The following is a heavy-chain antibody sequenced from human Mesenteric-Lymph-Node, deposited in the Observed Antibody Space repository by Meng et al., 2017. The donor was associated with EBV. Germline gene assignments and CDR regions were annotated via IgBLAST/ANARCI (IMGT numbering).Heavy chain of an antibody. CDR2: IDHSGRT. CDR3: ARAGSSGYSSFDY. D-gene: IGHD3-22*01. CDR1: GGSISSPHW. V-gene: IGHV4-4*02. J-gene: IGHJ4*02. Sequence: HVERHEAGTGLVVPSGTLSLPCAVSGGSISSPHWGSWARQPPGKGLEWIGEIDHSGRTNYNPPLKSRVTISVDKSKSEFSLKLSSVTAADTAVYYCARAGSSGYSSFDYWGQGILVTVSS.